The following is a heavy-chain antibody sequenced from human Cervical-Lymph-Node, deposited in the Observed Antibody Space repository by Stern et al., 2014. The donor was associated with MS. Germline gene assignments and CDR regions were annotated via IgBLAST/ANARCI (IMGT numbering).Heavy chain of an antibody. CDR3: ARDRNGMMATLIDY. Sequence: VQLVESGGGVVQPGTSLRLSCATSGFAFSNYALHWVRQAPGKGLEWVALISLDGNKKTYADSVKGRFSISRDNSKSTVYLQMNSVRAEDTAFYYCARDRNGMMATLIDYWGQGTLVTVSS. V-gene: IGHV3-30-3*01. CDR2: ISLDGNKK. CDR1: GFAFSNYA. J-gene: IGHJ4*02. D-gene: IGHD5-24*01.